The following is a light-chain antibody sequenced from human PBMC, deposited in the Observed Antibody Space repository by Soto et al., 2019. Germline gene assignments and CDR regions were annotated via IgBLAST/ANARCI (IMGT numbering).Light chain of an antibody. CDR2: AAS. J-gene: IGKJ3*01. CDR3: QKYNHVPHT. CDR1: QGIGNY. V-gene: IGKV1-27*01. Sequence: DIPMTQSPSSLSASVGDRVTITCRASQGIGNYLAWYQQKPGKVPKLLIYAASTLQSGVPSRFSGSGSGTDFTLTISSLQPEDVATYYCQKYNHVPHTFGPGTKVDFK.